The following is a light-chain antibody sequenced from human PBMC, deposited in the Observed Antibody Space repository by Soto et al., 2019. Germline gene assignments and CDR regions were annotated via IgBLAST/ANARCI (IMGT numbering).Light chain of an antibody. Sequence: EIAMTQSPVTLSASPGERVTLSCRASQSVNINLAWYQQRPGQAPRVLIYGASNRASGIPDRFSGSGSGTNFTLTISSLEPDDFALYHCQQYKDWPPLTFGGGTRVEIK. J-gene: IGKJ4*01. CDR3: QQYKDWPPLT. V-gene: IGKV3D-15*01. CDR2: GAS. CDR1: QSVNIN.